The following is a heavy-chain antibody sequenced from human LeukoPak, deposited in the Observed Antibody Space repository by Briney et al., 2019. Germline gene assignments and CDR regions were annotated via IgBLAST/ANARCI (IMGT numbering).Heavy chain of an antibody. Sequence: GGSLRLSCAASGLTFSSYAMMWLRQAPGKGLEWVSAIIGNGGWALYADSVKGRFTISRDNSKNTLYLQMSSLRAEDTAVYYCARGVVRDYASDYWGQGTLVTVSS. D-gene: IGHD3-10*01. V-gene: IGHV3-23*01. J-gene: IGHJ4*02. CDR3: ARGVVRDYASDY. CDR2: IIGNGGWA. CDR1: GLTFSSYA.